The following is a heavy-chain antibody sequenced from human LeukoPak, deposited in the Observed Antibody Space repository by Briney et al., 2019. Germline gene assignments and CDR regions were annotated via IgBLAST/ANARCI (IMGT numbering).Heavy chain of an antibody. CDR3: ARVHGDYEGVDY. J-gene: IGHJ4*02. Sequence: ASVKVSCKASGYTFTSYYMHWVRQAPGQGLEWMGIINPSGGSTSYAQKFQGRVTMTRDTSTSTAYMELSSLRSEDTAVYYCARVHGDYEGVDYWGQGTLVTVSS. V-gene: IGHV1-46*01. D-gene: IGHD4-17*01. CDR1: GYTFTSYY. CDR2: INPSGGST.